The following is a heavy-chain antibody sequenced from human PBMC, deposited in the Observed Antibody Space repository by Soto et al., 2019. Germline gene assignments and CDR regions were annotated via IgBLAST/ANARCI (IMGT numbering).Heavy chain of an antibody. CDR1: GFTFSSYS. Sequence: EVQLVESGGGLVQPGGSLRLSCAASGFTFSSYSMNWVRQAPGKGLEWGSYISSSSSNIYYADSVKGRFTISRDNAKNSLFLQMSSLRDEDTAVYYWARVRQGTIPLEWLLSFDYWGQGALVTVSS. V-gene: IGHV3-48*02. CDR3: ARVRQGTIPLEWLLSFDY. D-gene: IGHD3-3*01. J-gene: IGHJ4*02. CDR2: ISSSSSNI.